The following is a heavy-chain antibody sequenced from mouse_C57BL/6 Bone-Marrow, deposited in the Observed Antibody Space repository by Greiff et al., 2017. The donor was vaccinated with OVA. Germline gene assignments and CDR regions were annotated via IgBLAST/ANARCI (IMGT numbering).Heavy chain of an antibody. D-gene: IGHD2-1*01. V-gene: IGHV1-82*01. Sequence: QVQLQQSGPELVKPGASVKISCKASGYAFSSSWMNWVKQRPGKGLEWIGRIYPGDGDTNYNGKFKGKATLTADKSSSTAYMLLSSLTSEDSAVYFCARKGNYAWFAYWGQGTLVTVSA. CDR2: IYPGDGDT. CDR1: GYAFSSSW. CDR3: ARKGNYAWFAY. J-gene: IGHJ3*01.